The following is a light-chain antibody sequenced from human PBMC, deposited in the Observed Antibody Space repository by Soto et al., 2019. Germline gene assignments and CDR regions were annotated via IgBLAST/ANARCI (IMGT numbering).Light chain of an antibody. CDR1: QSVSSY. V-gene: IGKV3-11*01. J-gene: IGKJ3*01. CDR3: QQRSNWPPT. Sequence: EIVLTQSPATLSLSPGEKDTHSSRASQSVSSYLAWYQQKPGQAPRLLIYDASNRATGIPARFSGSGSGTDFTLTISSLEPEDFAVYYCQQRSNWPPTFGPGTKVDIK. CDR2: DAS.